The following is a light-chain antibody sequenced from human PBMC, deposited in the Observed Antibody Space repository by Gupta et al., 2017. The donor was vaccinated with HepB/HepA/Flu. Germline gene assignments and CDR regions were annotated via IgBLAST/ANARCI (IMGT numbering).Light chain of an antibody. J-gene: IGKJ2*04. CDR3: WQALQTLCI. CDR2: LGS. CDR1: QSLLNTNGYNY. V-gene: IGKV2-28*01. Sequence: DIVMTQSPLSLPVTPGEPASISCRSSQSLLNTNGYNYLDWYLQKPGQSPQLLIYLGSNRASGVPDRFSGSGSGTXFTLKIXRVEAADVGVYYCWQALQTLCIFGXGTKVEIK.